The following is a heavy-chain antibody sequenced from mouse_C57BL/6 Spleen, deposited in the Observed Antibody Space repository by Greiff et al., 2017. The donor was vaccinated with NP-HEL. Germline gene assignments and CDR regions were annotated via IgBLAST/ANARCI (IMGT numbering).Heavy chain of an antibody. CDR3: ARHRDYSNPFDY. J-gene: IGHJ2*01. D-gene: IGHD2-5*01. V-gene: IGHV2-6-1*01. CDR2: IWSDGST. CDR1: GFSLTSYG. Sequence: QVQLKQSGPGLVAPSQSLSITCTVSGFSLTSYGVHWVRQPPGKGLEWLVVIWSDGSTTYNSALKSRLSISKDNYKSQVFLKMNSLQTDDTAMYYCARHRDYSNPFDYSGQGTTLTVSS.